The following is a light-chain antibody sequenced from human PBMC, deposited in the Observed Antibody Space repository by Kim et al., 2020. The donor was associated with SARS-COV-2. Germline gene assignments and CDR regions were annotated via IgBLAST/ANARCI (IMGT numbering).Light chain of an antibody. Sequence: ASVGDRVTITCRASQSIDSRLAWFQQKPGKAPKLLISKASRLESGVPSRFSGSGYGTEFTLTISSLQPDDPATYYCQRYNTYSKTFGQGTKVDIK. J-gene: IGKJ1*01. CDR2: KAS. CDR3: QRYNTYSKT. V-gene: IGKV1-5*03. CDR1: QSIDSR.